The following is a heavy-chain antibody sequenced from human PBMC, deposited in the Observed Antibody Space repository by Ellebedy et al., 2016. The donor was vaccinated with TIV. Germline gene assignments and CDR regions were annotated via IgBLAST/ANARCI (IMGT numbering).Heavy chain of an antibody. CDR2: IKSITDGGAT. CDR3: TTDTWGPPH. Sequence: GGSLRLXXAASGFDFFNAWMSWVRQAPGKGLEWVGHIKSITDGGATDYAAPVKGRFSISRDDSRDTLYLQMDSLKIEDTAVYYCTTDTWGPPHWGQGTLVTVSS. D-gene: IGHD3-16*01. CDR1: GFDFFNAW. J-gene: IGHJ4*02. V-gene: IGHV3-15*01.